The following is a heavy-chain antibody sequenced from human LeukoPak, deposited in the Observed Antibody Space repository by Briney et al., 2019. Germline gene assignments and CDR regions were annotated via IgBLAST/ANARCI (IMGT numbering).Heavy chain of an antibody. CDR1: GFTFSSYA. CDR2: ISDDGRDK. CDR3: ARSWRYFDS. J-gene: IGHJ4*02. D-gene: IGHD3-3*01. V-gene: IGHV3-30*04. Sequence: GGSLRLSCAASGFTFSSYAVHWVRQAPGKGLEWVAVISDDGRDKYYADSVRGRFTISRDNPKNTLYLQMNSLRAEDTAVFYCARSWRYFDSWGQGTLVTVSS.